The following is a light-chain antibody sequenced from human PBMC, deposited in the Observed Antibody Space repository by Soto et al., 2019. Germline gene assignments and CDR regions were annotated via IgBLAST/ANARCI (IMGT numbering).Light chain of an antibody. CDR1: QSVCSN. CDR3: QQYNELPPFP. CDR2: AAS. V-gene: IGKV3-15*01. Sequence: GMTQSQVTLSVSPGERATLSCRASQSVCSNLAWYQQKPGQAPRLVIYAASTRATGIPDRFSGSVSGTEFTLTISSLQSEDFAVYYCQQYNELPPFPFCQGRLLAVK. J-gene: IGKJ5*01.